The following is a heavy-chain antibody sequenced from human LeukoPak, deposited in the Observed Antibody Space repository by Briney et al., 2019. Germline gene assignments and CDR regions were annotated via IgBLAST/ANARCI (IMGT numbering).Heavy chain of an antibody. Sequence: PGRSLRLSCAASGFTFSSYAMHWVRQAPGKGLEWVAVISYDGSNEYYADSVKGRFTISRDNSKNTLYLQMNSLRAEDTAVYYCARGIAVAGPPFDYWGQGTLVTVSS. CDR1: GFTFSSYA. D-gene: IGHD6-19*01. J-gene: IGHJ4*02. CDR3: ARGIAVAGPPFDY. V-gene: IGHV3-30-3*01. CDR2: ISYDGSNE.